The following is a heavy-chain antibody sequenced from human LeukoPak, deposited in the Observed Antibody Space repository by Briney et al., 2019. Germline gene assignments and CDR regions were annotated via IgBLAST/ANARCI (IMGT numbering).Heavy chain of an antibody. CDR1: GGSISSSSYY. Sequence: SETLSLTCTVSGGSISSSSYYWGWIRQPPGKGLEWMGRIYYSGSTYYNPSLKSRVTISVDTSKNQFSLKLSSVTAADTAVYYCARGGYSSGRSRGNFQHWGQGTLVTVSS. J-gene: IGHJ1*01. CDR3: ARGGYSSGRSRGNFQH. V-gene: IGHV4-39*07. CDR2: IYYSGST. D-gene: IGHD6-19*01.